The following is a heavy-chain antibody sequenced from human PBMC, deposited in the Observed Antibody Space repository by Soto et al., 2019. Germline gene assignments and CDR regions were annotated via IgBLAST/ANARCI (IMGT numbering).Heavy chain of an antibody. CDR3: TTLRLDP. V-gene: IGHV1-2*02. Sequence: ASVKVSCKASGYTFANYGISWVRQAPGQGLEWMGWVNPNTGLTRYAQKFQDRVTMTRDTSINTAYMELRGLTSDDTAVYYCTTLRLDPWGQGTLVTVSS. CDR2: VNPNTGLT. D-gene: IGHD3-9*01. J-gene: IGHJ5*02. CDR1: GYTFANYG.